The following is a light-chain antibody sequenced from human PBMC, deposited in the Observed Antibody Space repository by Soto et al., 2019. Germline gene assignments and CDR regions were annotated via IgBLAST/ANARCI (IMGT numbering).Light chain of an antibody. V-gene: IGKV3-11*01. CDR1: QSVTNY. Sequence: LTQSPSFLSASVGDRVTITCRASQSVTNYLAWYQQKPGQAPRLLIYDASKRPTGIPARFSGSGSGTDFTLTITSLEPEDFAVYYCQQRRNWPTFGGGTKVEIK. CDR3: QQRRNWPT. CDR2: DAS. J-gene: IGKJ4*01.